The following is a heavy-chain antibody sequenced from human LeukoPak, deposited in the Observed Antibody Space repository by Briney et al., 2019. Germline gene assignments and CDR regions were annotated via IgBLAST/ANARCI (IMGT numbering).Heavy chain of an antibody. CDR3: ARDPRGYSGYPVFDY. CDR2: IYHSGST. J-gene: IGHJ4*02. V-gene: IGHV4-4*02. D-gene: IGHD5-12*01. Sequence: PSGTLSLTCAVSGGSISSSNWWSWVRQPQGKGLEWIGEIYHSGSTNYNPSLKSRVTISVDKSKNQFSLKLSSVTAADTAVYYCARDPRGYSGYPVFDYWGQGTLVTVSS. CDR1: GGSISSSNW.